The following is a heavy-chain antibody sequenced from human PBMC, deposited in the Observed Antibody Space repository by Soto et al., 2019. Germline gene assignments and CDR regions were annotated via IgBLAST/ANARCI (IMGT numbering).Heavy chain of an antibody. Sequence: EVQLLESGGGLVQPGESLRLSCAASGFTFSSYAMSWVRQAPGKGLEWVSVISGSDDSTYYADSVKGRFTISRDNSKNTLYLQMNSLRAEDTAGYYCAKRSSSSTFDYWGEGTLVTFSS. CDR3: AKRSSSSTFDY. J-gene: IGHJ4*02. V-gene: IGHV3-23*01. CDR2: ISGSDDST. CDR1: GFTFSSYA. D-gene: IGHD6-6*01.